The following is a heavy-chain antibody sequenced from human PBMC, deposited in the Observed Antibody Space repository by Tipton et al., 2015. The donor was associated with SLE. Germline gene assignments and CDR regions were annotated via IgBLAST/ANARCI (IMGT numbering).Heavy chain of an antibody. CDR3: ARPRGYSRSNWYFDL. V-gene: IGHV4-59*12. Sequence: TLSLTCSVSDDSITNYHWSWIRQPPGKGLDWIGSISHSGSSNYNPSLKSRVTISLDTSKNQFSLRLRSVTVADTAVNYCARPRGYSRSNWYFDLWGRGTLVTVSS. J-gene: IGHJ2*01. D-gene: IGHD5-18*01. CDR1: DDSITNYH. CDR2: ISHSGSS.